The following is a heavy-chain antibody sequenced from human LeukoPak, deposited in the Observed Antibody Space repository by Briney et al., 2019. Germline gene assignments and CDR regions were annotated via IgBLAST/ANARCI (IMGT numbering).Heavy chain of an antibody. D-gene: IGHD6-13*01. V-gene: IGHV1-8*01. CDR1: RYTFTSYD. J-gene: IGHJ6*02. CDR2: MNPNSGNT. CDR3: ASLDRHSSSWYNYYYGMDV. Sequence: GASVKVSCKASRYTFTSYDINWVRQATGQGLEWMGWMNPNSGNTGYAQKFQGRVTMTRNTSISTAYMEVSSLRSEDTAVYYCASLDRHSSSWYNYYYGMDVWGQGTTVTVSS.